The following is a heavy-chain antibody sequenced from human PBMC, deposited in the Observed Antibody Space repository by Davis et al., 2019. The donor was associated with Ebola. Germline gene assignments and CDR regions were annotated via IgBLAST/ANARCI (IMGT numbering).Heavy chain of an antibody. D-gene: IGHD2-15*01. CDR3: AGHAGDRYCSGGSCIPPS. CDR1: GGSVTSHY. J-gene: IGHJ4*02. CDR2: FYHGGST. Sequence: MPSETLSLTCTVSGGSVTSHYWSWIRQPPGKGLEWMGYFYHGGSTIYNRSFKSRISISVDTSKNQFSLKLSSVTAADTAVYYCAGHAGDRYCSGGSCIPPSWGQGTLVTVSS. V-gene: IGHV4-59*08.